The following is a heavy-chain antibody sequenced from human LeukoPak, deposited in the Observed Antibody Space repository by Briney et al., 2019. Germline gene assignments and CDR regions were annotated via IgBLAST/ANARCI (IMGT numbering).Heavy chain of an antibody. D-gene: IGHD4-17*01. CDR1: GFTFSSYA. J-gene: IGHJ2*01. V-gene: IGHV3-23*01. Sequence: GGSLRLSCTASGFTFSSYAMNWVRQAPGKGLEWVSSISDRTGRTYYADSVKGRFTISRDNSKNTLYLQMDSLRTEDTAVYYCAKEYGDYHYWYFDLWGRGTLVTVSS. CDR2: ISDRTGRT. CDR3: AKEYGDYHYWYFDL.